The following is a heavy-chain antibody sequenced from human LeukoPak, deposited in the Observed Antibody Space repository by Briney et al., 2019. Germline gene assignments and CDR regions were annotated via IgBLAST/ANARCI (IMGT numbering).Heavy chain of an antibody. CDR2: INPNSGGT. Sequence: ASVKVSCKASGYTFTSYGINWVRQAPGQGLEWMGWINPNSGGTNYAQKFQGRVTMTRDTSISTAYMELSRLRSDDTAVYYCARDRVTSGSPHFAAFDIWGQGTMVTVSS. CDR3: ARDRVTSGSPHFAAFDI. CDR1: GYTFTSYG. J-gene: IGHJ3*02. V-gene: IGHV1-2*02. D-gene: IGHD1-26*01.